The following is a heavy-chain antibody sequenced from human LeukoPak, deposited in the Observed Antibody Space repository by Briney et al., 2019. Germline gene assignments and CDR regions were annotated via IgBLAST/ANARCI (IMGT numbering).Heavy chain of an antibody. V-gene: IGHV1-8*03. J-gene: IGHJ5*02. D-gene: IGHD3-3*01. Sequence: GASVKVSCKASGYTFTSYDINWVRQATGQGLEWMGWMNPNSGNTGYAQKFQGRVTITRNTSISKDYMELSSLRSEDTAVYYCARGGDLYDFWSGYYNPWGQGTLVTVSS. CDR3: ARGGDLYDFWSGYYNP. CDR2: MNPNSGNT. CDR1: GYTFTSYD.